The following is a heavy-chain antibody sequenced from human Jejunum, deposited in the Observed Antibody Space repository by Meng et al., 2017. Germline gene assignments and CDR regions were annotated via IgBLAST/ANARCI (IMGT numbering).Heavy chain of an antibody. CDR2: IWHDGSKV. CDR3: LRGRDY. CDR1: GFTFSNYA. D-gene: IGHD3-10*01. Sequence: EVGGGGVQPWVSLGLSCAASGFTFSNYAMHWVRQAPGKGLEWVAVIWHDGSKVFYADSVRGRFTISRDNSHNTVDLQMNSVRVDDTAVYFCLRGRDYWGQGTLVTVSS. J-gene: IGHJ4*02. V-gene: IGHV3-30*07.